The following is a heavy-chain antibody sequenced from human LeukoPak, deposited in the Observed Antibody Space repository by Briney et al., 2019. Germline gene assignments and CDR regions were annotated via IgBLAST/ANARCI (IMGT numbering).Heavy chain of an antibody. CDR2: ISSSSSTI. CDR1: GFSFNNYN. V-gene: IGHV3-48*01. Sequence: PGGSLRLSCAASGFSFNNYNMNWVRQAPGKGLEWVSYISSSSSTIYYADSVKGRFTISRDNAKNSLYLQMNSLRAEDTAVYYCARARNPYSYYYSMDVWGKGTTVTVSS. CDR3: ARARNPYSYYYSMDV. D-gene: IGHD1-14*01. J-gene: IGHJ6*03.